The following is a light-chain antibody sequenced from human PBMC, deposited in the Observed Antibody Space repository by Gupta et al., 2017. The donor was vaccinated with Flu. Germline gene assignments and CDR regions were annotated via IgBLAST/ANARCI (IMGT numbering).Light chain of an antibody. Sequence: QSVLPQPPSAYGTPGQRVPISCSGSSSNIGSNYVYWYQQLPGTASKLLIYRNNQRPSGVPDRFSGSKSGTSASLAISVLRSEDEADYYCAAWDDSLSGGVFGGGTKLTVL. CDR1: SSNIGSNY. CDR2: RNN. CDR3: AAWDDSLSGGV. V-gene: IGLV1-47*01. J-gene: IGLJ3*02.